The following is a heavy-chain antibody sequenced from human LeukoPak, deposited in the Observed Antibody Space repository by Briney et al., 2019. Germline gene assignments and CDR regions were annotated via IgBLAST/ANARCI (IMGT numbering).Heavy chain of an antibody. CDR3: XXXXXXXXXPTGSATHAY. V-gene: IGHV3-23*01. CDR1: GFIFSNYA. D-gene: IGHD1-1*01. CDR2: ITSAGGT. Sequence: SGGSLRLSCAASGFIFSNYAMSWVRQTPGKGLEWVSSITSAGGTYYADSVKGRFTTSRDTSKNTLFLQLSNLRAGDTAVYFCXXXXXXXXXPTGSATHAYWGQGTLVAVSS. J-gene: IGHJ4*02.